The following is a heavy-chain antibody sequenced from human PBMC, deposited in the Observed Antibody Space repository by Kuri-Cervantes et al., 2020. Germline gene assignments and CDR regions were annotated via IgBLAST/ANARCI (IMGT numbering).Heavy chain of an antibody. V-gene: IGHV3-13*01. CDR3: ARSLIPAAIFDAFDI. Sequence: GESLKISCAASEFAFSRYDMHWVRQMTGKRLEWVSIIGIGPDTSYPGFVKGRFTLSRESAKNYLYLQMNSLRAEDTAVYYCARSLIPAAIFDAFDIWGQGTMVTVSS. D-gene: IGHD2-2*02. CDR2: IGIGPDT. CDR1: EFAFSRYD. J-gene: IGHJ3*02.